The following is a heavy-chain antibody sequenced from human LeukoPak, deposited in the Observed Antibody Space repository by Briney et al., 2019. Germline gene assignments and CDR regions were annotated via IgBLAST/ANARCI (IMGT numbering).Heavy chain of an antibody. CDR3: ARDRAAAGTEDWFDP. Sequence: ASVKVSCKASGYTFTSYGISWVRQAPGQGLEWMGWISAYNGNTNYAQKLQGRVTMTTDTSTSTAYMELRSLRSDDTAVYYCARDRAAAGTEDWFDPWGQGTLATVSS. D-gene: IGHD6-13*01. V-gene: IGHV1-18*01. CDR1: GYTFTSYG. CDR2: ISAYNGNT. J-gene: IGHJ5*02.